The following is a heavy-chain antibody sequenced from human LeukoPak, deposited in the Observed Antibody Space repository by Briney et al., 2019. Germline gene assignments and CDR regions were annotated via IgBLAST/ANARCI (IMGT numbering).Heavy chain of an antibody. CDR2: ISGSGGST. J-gene: IGHJ4*02. D-gene: IGHD4-17*01. CDR1: GFTFSSYA. V-gene: IGHV3-23*01. Sequence: GGSLRLSCAASGFTFSSYATSRVRQAPGKGLEWVSAISGSGGSTYYADSVKGRFTISRDNSKNTLYLQMNSLRAEDTAVYYCAKDPKTTVTTSYYFDYWGQGTLVTVSS. CDR3: AKDPKTTVTTSYYFDY.